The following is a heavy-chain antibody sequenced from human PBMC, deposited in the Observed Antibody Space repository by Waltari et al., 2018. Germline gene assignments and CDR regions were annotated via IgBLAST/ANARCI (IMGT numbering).Heavy chain of an antibody. D-gene: IGHD6-13*01. CDR2: IYYSGST. J-gene: IGHJ4*02. V-gene: IGHV4-59*01. CDR3: ARSAGTSFDY. Sequence: QVQLQESGPGLVKPSETLSLTCTVSGGSISSYYWSWIRQPPGKGLEWIGYIYYSGSTNYTPSLKSRVTISVDTSKNQFSLKLSSVTAADTAVYYCARSAGTSFDYWGQGTLVTVSS. CDR1: GGSISSYY.